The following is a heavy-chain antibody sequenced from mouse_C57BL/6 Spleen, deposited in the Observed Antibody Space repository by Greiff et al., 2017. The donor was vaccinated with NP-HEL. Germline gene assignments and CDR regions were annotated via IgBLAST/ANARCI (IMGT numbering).Heavy chain of an antibody. CDR2: INPNNGGT. D-gene: IGHD2-1*01. CDR1: GYTFTDYN. Sequence: EVKLQESGPELVKPGASVKMSCKASGYTFTDYNMHWVKQSHGKSLEWIGYINPNNGGTSYNQKFKGKATLTVNKSSSTAYMELRSLTSEDSAVYYCARCYGNYLYFDYWGQGTTLTVSS. CDR3: ARCYGNYLYFDY. J-gene: IGHJ2*01. V-gene: IGHV1-22*01.